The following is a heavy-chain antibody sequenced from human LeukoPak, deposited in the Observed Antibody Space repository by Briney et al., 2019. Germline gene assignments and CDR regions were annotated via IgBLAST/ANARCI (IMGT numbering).Heavy chain of an antibody. CDR2: ITTISHYI. V-gene: IGHV3-21*01. CDR1: GFTLSDYH. J-gene: IGHJ5*02. Sequence: PGGSLTLSCAASGFTLSDYHMNWVRQAAGKGLEWLSSITTISHYIYYAGAVRGRFTISRDNAKNSLYLQMNSLRGEDTAVYYCARSGGPGTYHQLRYNWFDPWGQGTLVTVSS. CDR3: ARSGGPGTYHQLRYNWFDP. D-gene: IGHD3-10*01.